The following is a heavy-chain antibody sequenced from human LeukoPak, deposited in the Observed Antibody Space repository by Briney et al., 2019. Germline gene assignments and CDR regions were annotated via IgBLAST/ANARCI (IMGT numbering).Heavy chain of an antibody. CDR3: ARGPYYYGSGSPHWFDP. J-gene: IGHJ5*02. V-gene: IGHV4-38-2*02. CDR2: IYHSGST. CDR1: GYSISSGYY. Sequence: PSETLSLTCTVSGYSISSGYYWGWIRQPPGKGLEWIGSIYHSGSTYYNPSLKSRVTISIDTSKNQFSPKLSSVTAADTAVYYCARGPYYYGSGSPHWFDPWGQGTLVTVSS. D-gene: IGHD3-10*01.